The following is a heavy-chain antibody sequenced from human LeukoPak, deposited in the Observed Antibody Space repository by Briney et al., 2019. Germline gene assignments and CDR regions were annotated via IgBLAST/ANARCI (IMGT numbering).Heavy chain of an antibody. Sequence: PSETLSLTCTVSGGSISSYYYWSWIRQPPGKGLEWIGYIYYSGITYYNPSLKSRVTISVDTSKNQFSLKLSSVTAADTAVYYCARSYCSSNSRYRSLDYWGQGTLVTVSS. D-gene: IGHD2-2*02. CDR1: GGSISSYYY. J-gene: IGHJ4*02. V-gene: IGHV4-30-4*01. CDR3: ARSYCSSNSRYRSLDY. CDR2: IYYSGIT.